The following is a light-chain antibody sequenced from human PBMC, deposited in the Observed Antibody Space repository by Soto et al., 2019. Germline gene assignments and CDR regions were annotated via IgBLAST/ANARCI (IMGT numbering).Light chain of an antibody. Sequence: QSVLTQPPSASGTPGQRVTISCSGSSSNIGSNTVNWSQQLPGTAPKLLIYATNQRPSGVPDRFSGSKSGTSASLAISGLQSEDEADYYCAPWDDSLNGPVFGGGTKLTVL. CDR2: ATN. J-gene: IGLJ3*02. CDR3: APWDDSLNGPV. CDR1: SSNIGSNT. V-gene: IGLV1-44*01.